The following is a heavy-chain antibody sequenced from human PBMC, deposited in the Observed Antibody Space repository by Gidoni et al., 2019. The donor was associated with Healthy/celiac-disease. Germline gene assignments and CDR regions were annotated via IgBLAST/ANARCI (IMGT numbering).Heavy chain of an antibody. Sequence: QVQLVQSGAEVKKPGASVKVSCTASGYTFTSYYMHWVRQAPGQGLEWMGIINPSGGSTSYAQKFQGRVTMTRDTSTSTVYMELSSLRSEDTAVYYCAKYNWNYEAFDIWGQGTMVTVSS. J-gene: IGHJ3*02. V-gene: IGHV1-46*01. CDR3: AKYNWNYEAFDI. CDR1: GYTFTSYY. CDR2: INPSGGST. D-gene: IGHD1-7*01.